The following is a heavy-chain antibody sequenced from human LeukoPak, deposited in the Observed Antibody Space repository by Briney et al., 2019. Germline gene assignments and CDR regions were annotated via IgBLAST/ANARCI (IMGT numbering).Heavy chain of an antibody. J-gene: IGHJ4*02. CDR2: IFYSGST. Sequence: SETLSLTCSVFGDSLSSYYWSWIRQPPGEGLGWVGYIFYSGSTNYNPTLRTRVTISVDTSKNQFSLKLRSVTAADTAVYYCARAGARYSSGWYDYDYWGQGTLVTVSS. CDR3: ARAGARYSSGWYDYDY. V-gene: IGHV4-59*01. CDR1: GDSLSSYY. D-gene: IGHD6-19*01.